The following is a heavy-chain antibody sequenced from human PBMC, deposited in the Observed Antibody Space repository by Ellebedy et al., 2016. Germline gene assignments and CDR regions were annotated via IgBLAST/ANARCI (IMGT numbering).Heavy chain of an antibody. CDR2: ISGSGGST. Sequence: ETLSLXCAASGFTFSIYAMSWVRQDPVRGLEWVSAISGSGGSTYYADSVKGRFTISRDNSKNTLHLQMDSLRAEDTAMYYCAKVSTHHSPGNDAFDMWGQGTTVTVSS. J-gene: IGHJ3*02. CDR3: AKVSTHHSPGNDAFDM. D-gene: IGHD2/OR15-2a*01. V-gene: IGHV3-23*01. CDR1: GFTFSIYA.